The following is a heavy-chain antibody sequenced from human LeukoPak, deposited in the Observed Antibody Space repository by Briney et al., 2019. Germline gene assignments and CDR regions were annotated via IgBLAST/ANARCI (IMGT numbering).Heavy chain of an antibody. V-gene: IGHV4-61*01. J-gene: IGHJ2*01. Sequence: PSETLSLTCTVSGGSVSSGSYSWSWIRQPPGKGLEWIGYIYYSGSTNYNPSLKSRVTISVDTSKNQFSLELTSVTAADTAVYYCARSIAVAGRENFDLWGRGTLVTVSS. CDR2: IYYSGST. CDR3: ARSIAVAGRENFDL. D-gene: IGHD6-19*01. CDR1: GGSVSSGSYS.